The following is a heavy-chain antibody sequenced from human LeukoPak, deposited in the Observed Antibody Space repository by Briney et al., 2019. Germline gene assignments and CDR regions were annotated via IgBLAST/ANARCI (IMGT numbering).Heavy chain of an antibody. CDR2: ISYDGSNK. V-gene: IGHV3-30*18. D-gene: IGHD6-13*01. CDR3: AKDGAEDRSWEFDY. Sequence: GRSLRLSCAASGFTFSSYGMHWVRQAPGKGLEWVAVISYDGSNKYYADSVKGRFTISRDNSKNTLYLQKNSLRAEDTAVYYCAKDGAEDRSWEFDYWGQGTLVTVSS. J-gene: IGHJ4*02. CDR1: GFTFSSYG.